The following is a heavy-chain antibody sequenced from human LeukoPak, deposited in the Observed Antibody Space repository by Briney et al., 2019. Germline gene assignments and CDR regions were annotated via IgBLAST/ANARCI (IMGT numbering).Heavy chain of an antibody. D-gene: IGHD3-10*01. CDR1: GYSVSSGYY. J-gene: IGHJ4*02. CDR3: ARGYYGSGRD. V-gene: IGHV4-38-2*01. CDR2: MFHSGST. Sequence: SETLSLTCAVSGYSVSSGYYWGWIRQSPGRGLEWIGHMFHSGSTYFNPSLKSRVSTSVDTSKNQFSLKLSSVTAADTAVYYCARGYYGSGRDWGQGTLVTVSS.